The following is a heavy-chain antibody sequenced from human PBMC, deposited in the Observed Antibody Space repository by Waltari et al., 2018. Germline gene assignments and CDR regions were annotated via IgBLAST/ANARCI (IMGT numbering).Heavy chain of an antibody. J-gene: IGHJ5*02. D-gene: IGHD1-1*01. CDR2: INTKRGNA. CDR3: AKDNWNQFDP. CDR1: RSTFTSTG. V-gene: IGHV1-18*04. Sequence: QAQLVQSGAEMRPPGASVRIPCRAYRSTFTSTGISWVRQAPGQGPEWIGWINTKRGNANFAVKFQGRVTMTTDTYSNTVYMELMSLRSDDTATYYCAKDNWNQFDPWGQGTLVTVSS.